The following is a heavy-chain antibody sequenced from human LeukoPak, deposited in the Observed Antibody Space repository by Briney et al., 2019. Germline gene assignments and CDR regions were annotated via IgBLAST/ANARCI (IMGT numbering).Heavy chain of an antibody. CDR1: GYSFTSYW. Sequence: GESLKISCKGSGYSFTSYWIGWVRQMPGKGLEWMGIIYPGDSDTRYSPSFQGQVTISANKSISTAYLQWSSLKASDTAMYYCARPDYYDSSGYEREGYYFDYWGQGTLVTVSS. D-gene: IGHD3-22*01. J-gene: IGHJ4*02. CDR2: IYPGDSDT. CDR3: ARPDYYDSSGYEREGYYFDY. V-gene: IGHV5-51*01.